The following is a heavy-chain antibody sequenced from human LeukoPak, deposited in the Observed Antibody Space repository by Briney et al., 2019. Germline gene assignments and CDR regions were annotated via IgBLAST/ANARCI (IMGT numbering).Heavy chain of an antibody. D-gene: IGHD2-2*02. CDR2: IYYSGST. V-gene: IGHV4-39*01. CDR3: ARHQRICSSTSCYRRPNWFDP. Sequence: PPETLSLTCTVSGGSISSSSYYWGWIRQPPGKGLEWIGSIYYSGSTYYNPSLKSRVTISVDTSNNQFSLKLSSVTAADTAVYYCARHQRICSSTSCYRRPNWFDPWGQGTLVTVTS. J-gene: IGHJ5*02. CDR1: GGSISSSSYY.